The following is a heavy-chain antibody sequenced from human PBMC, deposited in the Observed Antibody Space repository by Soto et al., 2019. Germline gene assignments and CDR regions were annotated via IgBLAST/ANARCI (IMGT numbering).Heavy chain of an antibody. CDR2: IYYSGST. CDR1: GGSISSSSYY. V-gene: IGHV4-39*01. J-gene: IGHJ6*02. D-gene: IGHD3-3*01. CDR3: ARQARYITIFGVVPYGMDV. Sequence: SETLSLTCTVSGGSISSSSYYWGWIRQPPGKGLEWIGSIYYSGSTYYNPSLKSRVTISVDTSKNQFSLKLSSVTAADTAVYYCARQARYITIFGVVPYGMDVWGQGTTVTVSS.